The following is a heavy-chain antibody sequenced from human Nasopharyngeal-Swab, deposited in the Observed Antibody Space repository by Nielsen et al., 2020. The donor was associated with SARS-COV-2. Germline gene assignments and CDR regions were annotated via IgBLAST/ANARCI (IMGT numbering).Heavy chain of an antibody. D-gene: IGHD6-13*01. J-gene: IGHJ6*02. CDR3: ARTLLAAGGYYYYGMDV. V-gene: IGHV2-26*01. CDR2: IFSNDEK. Sequence: IRQSPGQALEWLAHIFSNDEKSYSTSLKSRLTISKDTSKSQVVLTMTNMDPVDTATYSCARTLLAAGGYYYYGMDVWGQGTTVTVSS.